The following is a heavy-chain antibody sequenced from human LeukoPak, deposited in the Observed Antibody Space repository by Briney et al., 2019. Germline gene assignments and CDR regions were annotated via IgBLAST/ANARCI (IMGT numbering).Heavy chain of an antibody. CDR3: ARGFSRYYYDSSGYYYY. Sequence: SETLSLTCAVYGGSFSGYYWSWIRQPPGKGLEWIGEINHSGSTNYNLSLKSRVTISVDTSKNQFSLKLSSVTAADTAVYYCARGFSRYYYDSSGYYYYWGQGTLVTVSS. D-gene: IGHD3-22*01. V-gene: IGHV4-34*01. CDR1: GGSFSGYY. CDR2: INHSGST. J-gene: IGHJ4*02.